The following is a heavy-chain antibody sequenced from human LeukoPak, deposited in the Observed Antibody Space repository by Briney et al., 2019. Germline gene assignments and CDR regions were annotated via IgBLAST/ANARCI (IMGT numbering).Heavy chain of an antibody. CDR3: ARYSDYGASGWYFDL. CDR2: INPSGGST. CDR1: GYTFTSYY. Sequence: ASVKVSCKASGYTFTSYYMHWVRQAPGQGLEWMGIINPSGGSTSYAQKFQDRVTMTRDTSTSTVYMELSSLRSEDTAVYYCARYSDYGASGWYFDLWGRGTLVTVSS. V-gene: IGHV1-46*01. J-gene: IGHJ2*01. D-gene: IGHD4-17*01.